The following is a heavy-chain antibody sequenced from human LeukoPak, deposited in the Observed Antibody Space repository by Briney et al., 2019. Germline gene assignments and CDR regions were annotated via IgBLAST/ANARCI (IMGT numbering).Heavy chain of an antibody. V-gene: IGHV3-53*05. J-gene: IGHJ4*02. Sequence: PGGSLRLSCAASGFTFSTYAMGWVRQAPGKGLEWVSVIYSGGSTYYADSVKGRFTISRDNSKNTLYLQMNSLRTEDTAVYYCGGCGSTGCYFLDYWGQGTLVCVSS. CDR2: IYSGGST. CDR1: GFTFSTYA. D-gene: IGHD2-2*01. CDR3: GGCGSTGCYFLDY.